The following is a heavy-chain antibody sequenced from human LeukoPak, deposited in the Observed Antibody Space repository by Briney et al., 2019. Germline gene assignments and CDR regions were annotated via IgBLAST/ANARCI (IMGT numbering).Heavy chain of an antibody. D-gene: IGHD3-10*01. J-gene: IGHJ4*02. V-gene: IGHV3-48*04. CDR2: ISSSGSTI. CDR1: GFTFSRYS. CDR3: ARGPMLRGVIIRRSKSGYFDY. Sequence: PGGSLRLSCAASGFTFSRYSMNWVRQAPGKGLEWVSYISSSGSTIYYTDSVKGRFTISRDNARNSLDLQMNSLRAEDTAVYYCARGPMLRGVIIRRSKSGYFDYWGQGTLVTVSS.